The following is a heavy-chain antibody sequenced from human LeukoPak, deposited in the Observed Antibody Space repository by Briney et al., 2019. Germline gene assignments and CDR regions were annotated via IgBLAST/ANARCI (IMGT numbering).Heavy chain of an antibody. J-gene: IGHJ4*02. Sequence: GGSLRLSYTTSGFTFSNYGMHWVRQAPGKGLEWVAVISYDGSNKYYADSVKGRFTISRDNSKNTLYLQMNSLRAEDTAVYYCAKRLVATSGDYFDYWGQGTLVTVSS. CDR2: ISYDGSNK. CDR3: AKRLVATSGDYFDY. V-gene: IGHV3-30*18. CDR1: GFTFSNYG. D-gene: IGHD5-12*01.